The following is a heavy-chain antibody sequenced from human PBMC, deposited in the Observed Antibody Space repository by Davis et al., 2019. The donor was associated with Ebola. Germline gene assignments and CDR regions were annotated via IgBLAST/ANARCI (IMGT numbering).Heavy chain of an antibody. CDR1: GGSINSNSYY. J-gene: IGHJ4*02. Sequence: MPSETLSLTCAVSGGSINSNSYYWGWVRQPPGKGLEWIGSIYYSGSTYYNPSLKSRLTISVDTSKNQFSLRLRSVTATDTAVYFCARLGGISRYYGLGSYFDYWGQGVLVIVSS. CDR2: IYYSGST. CDR3: ARLGGISRYYGLGSYFDY. V-gene: IGHV4-39*01. D-gene: IGHD3-10*01.